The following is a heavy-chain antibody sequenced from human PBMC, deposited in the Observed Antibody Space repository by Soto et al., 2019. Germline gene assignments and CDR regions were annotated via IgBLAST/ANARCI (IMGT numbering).Heavy chain of an antibody. Sequence: QVQLVQSGAEVKKPGASVKVSCKASGYTFTSYGISWVRQAPGQGLEWMGWISAYNGNTNYAQKRQGRVTMTTDTSTSTAYMELRSLRSDDTAVYYCARGSAYSGSYLGGRGRGGRGYFDLWGRGTLVTVSS. D-gene: IGHD1-26*01. J-gene: IGHJ2*01. CDR2: ISAYNGNT. V-gene: IGHV1-18*01. CDR3: ARGSAYSGSYLGGRGRGGRGYFDL. CDR1: GYTFTSYG.